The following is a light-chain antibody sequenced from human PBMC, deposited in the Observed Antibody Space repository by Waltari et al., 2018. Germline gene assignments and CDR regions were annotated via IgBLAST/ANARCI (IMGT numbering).Light chain of an antibody. Sequence: SSELTQDPAVSVALGQTVRITCQGNSLSTYYATWYQQRPRQAPILVIYPRNSRPSGIPDRFSGSSSGNTASLTITGAQAEDEADYYCSSRDTSGDHWVFGGGTKLTVL. J-gene: IGLJ3*02. CDR2: PRN. V-gene: IGLV3-19*01. CDR3: SSRDTSGDHWV. CDR1: SLSTYY.